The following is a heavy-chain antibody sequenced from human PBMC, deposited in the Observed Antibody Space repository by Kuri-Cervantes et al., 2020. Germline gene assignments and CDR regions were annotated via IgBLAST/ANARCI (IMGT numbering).Heavy chain of an antibody. Sequence: GESLKISCAASGFTFSSYWMHWVRQAPGKGLEWVAVISNDGSNKYYADSVKGRFTISRDNSKHKLYLEMNSLRAEDTAVYYCARGHRSGWPSFDFWGQGTLVTVSS. V-gene: IGHV3-30*03. CDR1: GFTFSSYW. CDR2: ISNDGSNK. CDR3: ARGHRSGWPSFDF. J-gene: IGHJ4*02. D-gene: IGHD6-19*01.